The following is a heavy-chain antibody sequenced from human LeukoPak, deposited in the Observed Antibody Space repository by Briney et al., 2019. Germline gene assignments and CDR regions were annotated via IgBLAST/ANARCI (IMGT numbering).Heavy chain of an antibody. CDR1: GYTFTSYA. J-gene: IGHJ6*02. CDR2: INTNTGNP. V-gene: IGHV7-4-1*02. CDR3: ARLLRHSYDILTGYYKDYYYYYGMDV. D-gene: IGHD3-9*01. Sequence: ASVKVSCKASGYTFTSYAMNWVRQAPGQGLEWMGWINTNTGNPTYAQGFTGRFVFSLDTSVSTAYLQISSLKAEDTAVYYCARLLRHSYDILTGYYKDYYYYYGMDVWGQGTTVTVSS.